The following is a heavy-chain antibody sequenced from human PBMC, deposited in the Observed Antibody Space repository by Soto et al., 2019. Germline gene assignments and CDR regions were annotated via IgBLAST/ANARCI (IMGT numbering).Heavy chain of an antibody. D-gene: IGHD3-9*01. CDR1: GFIFNSDW. V-gene: IGHV3-74*01. Sequence: GGSLRLSCAASGFIFNSDWMHWVRQAPGKGLEWVSRIDTDGSGTTYADSVKGRFTISRDNSKKTLYLQMNSLRAEDTAVYYCVRVFDTYYFDLWGQGNMVTVS. CDR2: IDTDGSGT. CDR3: VRVFDTYYFDL. J-gene: IGHJ4*02.